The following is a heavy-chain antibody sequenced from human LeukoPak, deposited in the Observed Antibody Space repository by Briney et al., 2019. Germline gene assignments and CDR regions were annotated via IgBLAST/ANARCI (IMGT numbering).Heavy chain of an antibody. V-gene: IGHV4-61*01. CDR3: ARHKGLNHLVPMDY. Sequence: SETLSLTCTVSGGSVSSGSYYWTWIRQPPGKGLEWIGYIYYTGSTSYNPSLKSRVTISVDTSKNQFSLKLTSVTAADTAVYYCARHKGLNHLVPMDYWGQGTLVTVSS. D-gene: IGHD6-13*01. CDR2: IYYTGST. CDR1: GGSVSSGSYY. J-gene: IGHJ4*02.